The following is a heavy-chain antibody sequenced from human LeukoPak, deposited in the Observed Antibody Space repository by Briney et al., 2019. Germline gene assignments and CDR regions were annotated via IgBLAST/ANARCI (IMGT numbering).Heavy chain of an antibody. CDR1: GYTFTSYY. J-gene: IGHJ4*02. D-gene: IGHD4-17*01. Sequence: ASVKVSCKASGYTFTSYYMHWVRQAPGKGLEWMGGFDPEDGETIYAQKFQGRVTMTEDTSTDTAYMELSSLRSEDTAVYYCTREGAYGAHGFDYWGQGTLITVSS. CDR3: TREGAYGAHGFDY. V-gene: IGHV1-24*01. CDR2: FDPEDGET.